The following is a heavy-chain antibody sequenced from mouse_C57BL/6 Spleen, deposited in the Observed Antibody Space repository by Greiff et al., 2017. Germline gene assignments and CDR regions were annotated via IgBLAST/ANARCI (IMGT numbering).Heavy chain of an antibody. CDR3: ARGGYYGRSLYFDY. Sequence: QVQLQQSGPELVKPGASVKISCKASGYAFSSSWMNWVKQRPGKGLEWIGRIYPGDGDTNYNGKFKGKATLTADKSSSTAYMQLSSLTSEDSAVYSCARGGYYGRSLYFDYWGQGTTLTVSS. D-gene: IGHD1-1*01. V-gene: IGHV1-82*01. J-gene: IGHJ2*01. CDR1: GYAFSSSW. CDR2: IYPGDGDT.